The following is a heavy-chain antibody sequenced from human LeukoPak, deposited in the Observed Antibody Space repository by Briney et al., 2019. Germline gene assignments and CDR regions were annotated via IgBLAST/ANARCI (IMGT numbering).Heavy chain of an antibody. J-gene: IGHJ6*02. V-gene: IGHV3-21*01. CDR2: ISSSSSYI. D-gene: IGHD2-2*01. Sequence: GGSLRLSCAASGFTFSSYSTNWVRQAPGKGLEWVSSISSSSSYIYYADSVKGRFTISRDNAKNSLYLQMNSLRAEDTAVYYCARDFLPTAGRIYGMDVWGQGTTVTVSS. CDR3: ARDFLPTAGRIYGMDV. CDR1: GFTFSSYS.